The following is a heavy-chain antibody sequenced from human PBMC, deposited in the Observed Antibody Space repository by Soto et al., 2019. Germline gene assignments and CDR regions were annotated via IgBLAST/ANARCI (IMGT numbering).Heavy chain of an antibody. CDR2: IYYSGST. J-gene: IGHJ6*02. Sequence: SSYYGCCLRHDTRKGLEWIGSIYYSGSTYYNPSLKSRVTISVDTSKNQFSLKLSSVTAADTAVYYCASPGADIAAAGKGTYYYGMDVWGQGTTVT. V-gene: IGHV4-39*01. CDR1: SSYY. CDR3: ASPGADIAAAGKGTYYYGMDV. D-gene: IGHD6-13*01.